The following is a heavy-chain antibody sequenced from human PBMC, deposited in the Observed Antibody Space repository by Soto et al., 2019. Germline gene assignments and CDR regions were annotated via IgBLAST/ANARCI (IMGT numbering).Heavy chain of an antibody. Sequence: LRLSLAASRFTLSSDWLHWVRRPPGKGLEWVSRINTDGTGTSYADSVKGRFTISRDNARNTLYLQMNNLRAEDTAIYYGTRDRPGPQHYFDYWGQGNMVTVSS. CDR3: TRDRPGPQHYFDY. V-gene: IGHV3-74*01. CDR2: INTDGTGT. D-gene: IGHD6-6*01. J-gene: IGHJ4*02. CDR1: RFTLSSDW.